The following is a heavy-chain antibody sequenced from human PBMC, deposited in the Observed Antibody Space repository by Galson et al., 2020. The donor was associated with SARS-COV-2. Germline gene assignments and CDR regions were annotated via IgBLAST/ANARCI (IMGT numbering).Heavy chain of an antibody. D-gene: IGHD1-26*01. Sequence: GGSLRLSCAASGFPFSSYSMNWVRQAPGKGLEWVSSISAGSSYIYYADSVKGRFTLSRDNAKNSLYLQMNSLRADDTAVYYCARVGGMATTPTNDYYYCLDVWGPGTTVTVSS. CDR1: GFPFSSYS. CDR3: ARVGGMATTPTNDYYYCLDV. J-gene: IGHJ6*02. CDR2: ISAGSSYI. V-gene: IGHV3-21*01.